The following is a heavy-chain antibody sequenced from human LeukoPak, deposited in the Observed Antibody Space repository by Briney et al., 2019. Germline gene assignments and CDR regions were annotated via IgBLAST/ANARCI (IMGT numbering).Heavy chain of an antibody. CDR2: ISDSGRT. Sequence: PGGSLRLSCAASGFTFSSYDMSWVRQPPGKGLEWATAISDSGRTYYADSVKGRFTISRDNSKNTLYLQMNSLRAEDTAVYYCAKVSWNSPRDYWGQGTLVTVS. CDR3: AKVSWNSPRDY. V-gene: IGHV3-23*01. CDR1: GFTFSSYD. D-gene: IGHD1/OR15-1a*01. J-gene: IGHJ4*02.